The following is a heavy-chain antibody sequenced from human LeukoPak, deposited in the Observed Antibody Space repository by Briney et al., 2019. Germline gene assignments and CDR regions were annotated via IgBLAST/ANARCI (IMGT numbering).Heavy chain of an antibody. CDR2: INLSGST. D-gene: IGHD2-2*01. CDR3: ARGEDIVVVPAAIRHWFDP. V-gene: IGHV4-34*01. Sequence: PSETLSLTCAVYGGSFSGYYWSWIRQPPGKGLEWIGEINLSGSTNYNPSLKSRVTISVDTSKNQFSLKLSSVTAADTAVYYCARGEDIVVVPAAIRHWFDPWGQGTLVTVSS. J-gene: IGHJ5*02. CDR1: GGSFSGYY.